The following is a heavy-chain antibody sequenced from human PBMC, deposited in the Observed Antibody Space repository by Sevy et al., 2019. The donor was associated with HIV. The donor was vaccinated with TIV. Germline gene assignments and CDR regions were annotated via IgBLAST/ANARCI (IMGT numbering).Heavy chain of an antibody. V-gene: IGHV3-30*04. D-gene: IGHD3-3*01. CDR1: AFVFSSYA. J-gene: IGHJ3*02. CDR3: ARPRFLEWLSSAAFDI. CDR2: IAYDGSNK. Sequence: GGSLRLSCTASAFVFSSYAMHWVRQAPGKGLEWVAFIAYDGSNKNYADSVKGRFTLSRDNYKNTLYLQMNSLGAEDTAVYYCARPRFLEWLSSAAFDIWGQGTMVTVSS.